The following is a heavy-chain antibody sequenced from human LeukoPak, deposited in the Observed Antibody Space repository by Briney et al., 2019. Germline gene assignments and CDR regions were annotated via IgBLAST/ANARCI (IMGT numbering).Heavy chain of an antibody. D-gene: IGHD1-1*01. CDR3: ASHATTGATFFDY. CDR2: ICGSGGST. Sequence: GGSLRLSCAASGFTFSSYAMSWVRQAPGKGLECVSAICGSGGSTNYADSVKGRFTISRDNSKNTLYLQMNSLRAEDTAVYFCASHATTGATFFDYWGQGTLVPVSS. J-gene: IGHJ4*02. V-gene: IGHV3-23*01. CDR1: GFTFSSYA.